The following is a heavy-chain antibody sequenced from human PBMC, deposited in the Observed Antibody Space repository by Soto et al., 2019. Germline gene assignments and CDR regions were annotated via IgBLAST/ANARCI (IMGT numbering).Heavy chain of an antibody. CDR1: GGTFSRYA. V-gene: IGHV1-69*13. J-gene: IGHJ3*02. CDR3: ARATILRDLEYCGGDCLGNAFDI. CDR2: IIPIFGTA. Sequence: GASVKVSCKASGGTFSRYAISWVRQAPGQGLEWMGGIIPIFGTANYAQKFQGRVTITADESTSTAYMELSSLRSEDTAVYYCARATILRDLEYCGGDCLGNAFDIWGQGTMVTVSS. D-gene: IGHD2-21*02.